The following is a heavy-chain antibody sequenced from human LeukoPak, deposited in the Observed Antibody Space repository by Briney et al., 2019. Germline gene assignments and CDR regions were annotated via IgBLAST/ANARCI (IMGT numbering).Heavy chain of an antibody. Sequence: GGSLRLSCAASGFTVSSYSMNWVRQAPGKGLEWVSSISSSSNYIYYADSVKGRFTISRDNAKNSLYLQMNSLRAEDTAVYYCARVPHAMVRGVIITEFYFDYWGQGTLVTVSS. D-gene: IGHD3-10*01. CDR2: ISSSSNYI. J-gene: IGHJ4*02. V-gene: IGHV3-21*01. CDR1: GFTVSSYS. CDR3: ARVPHAMVRGVIITEFYFDY.